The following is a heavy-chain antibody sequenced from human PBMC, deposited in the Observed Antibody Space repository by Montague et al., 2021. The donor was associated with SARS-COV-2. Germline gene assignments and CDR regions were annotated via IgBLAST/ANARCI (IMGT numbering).Heavy chain of an antibody. CDR1: GASISTGIYY. D-gene: IGHD1-26*01. CDR3: ARFGSGTLEFDL. Sequence: TLSLTCTVSGASISTGIYYWSWIRQPAGKGLEWIGRIRTTGHTDYXXXLESRVFMSVDTSTNQFSLSLTSVTAADTAVYFCARFGSGTLEFDLWGQGTLGTVS. CDR2: IRTTGHT. V-gene: IGHV4-61*02. J-gene: IGHJ4*02.